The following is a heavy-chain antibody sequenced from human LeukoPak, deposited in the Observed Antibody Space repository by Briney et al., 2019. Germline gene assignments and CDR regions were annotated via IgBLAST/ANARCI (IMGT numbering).Heavy chain of an antibody. CDR1: GFTFSSYA. CDR3: ARWGSVWDYYDSSDYYFDY. J-gene: IGHJ4*02. D-gene: IGHD3-22*01. CDR2: ISSNGGST. Sequence: PGGSLRLSCAASGFTFSSYAMHWVRQAPGKGLEYVSAISSNGGSTYYANSVKGRFTISRDNSKNTLYLQMGSLRAEDMAVYYCARWGSVWDYYDSSDYYFDYCGQGTLVTVSS. V-gene: IGHV3-64*01.